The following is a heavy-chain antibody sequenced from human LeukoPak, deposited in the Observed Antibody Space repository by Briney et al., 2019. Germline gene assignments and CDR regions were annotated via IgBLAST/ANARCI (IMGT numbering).Heavy chain of an antibody. CDR3: ARDRVPKYYYDSSGYDRDAFDI. Sequence: SVKVSCKASGGTFSSYAISWVRQAPGQGLEWMGRIIPIFGTANYAQKFQGRVTITTDESTSTAYMELSSLRSEDTAVYYCARDRVPKYYYDSSGYDRDAFDIWGQETMVTVSS. CDR2: IIPIFGTA. D-gene: IGHD3-22*01. V-gene: IGHV1-69*05. CDR1: GGTFSSYA. J-gene: IGHJ3*02.